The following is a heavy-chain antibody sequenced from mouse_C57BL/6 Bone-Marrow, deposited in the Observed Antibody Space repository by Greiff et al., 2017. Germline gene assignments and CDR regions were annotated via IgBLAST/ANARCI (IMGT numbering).Heavy chain of an antibody. J-gene: IGHJ3*01. CDR3: TTGLLLN. Sequence: EVQLQQSGAELVRPGASVKLSCTASGFNIKDDYMHWVKQRPEQGLEWLGWIDPENGDTEYASKFQGKATITADTSSNSAYLQLSSLTSEDTAVYYCTTGLLLNWGQGTLVTVSA. CDR1: GFNIKDDY. D-gene: IGHD2-3*01. V-gene: IGHV14-4*01. CDR2: IDPENGDT.